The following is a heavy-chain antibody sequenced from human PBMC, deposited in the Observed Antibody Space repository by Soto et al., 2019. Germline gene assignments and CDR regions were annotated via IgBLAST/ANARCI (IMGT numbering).Heavy chain of an antibody. J-gene: IGHJ3*02. V-gene: IGHV1-69*13. CDR2: VIPIFGTA. CDR3: ARVEIRITIMVVVNPPYNAFDS. D-gene: IGHD3-22*01. CDR1: GGTFSSYA. Sequence: GASVKVSSKASGGTFSSYAISWVRQAPGQGLEWMGGVIPIFGTANYAQKFQGRVPITADQSTSTAYMELSSLRSEDTAVYYCARVEIRITIMVVVNPPYNAFDSRRHRTMVT.